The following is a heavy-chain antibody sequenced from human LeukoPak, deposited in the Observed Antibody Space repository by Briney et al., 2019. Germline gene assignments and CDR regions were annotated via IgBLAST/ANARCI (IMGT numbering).Heavy chain of an antibody. Sequence: PSETLSLTCTVSGYSISSGYYWGWIRQPPGKGLEWIGSIYHSGSTYYNPSLKSRVFISVDTSQNQFSLRLSSVTAADTAVYYCARASMRRRYRHNPHYEIDYWGQGTLVTVS. CDR2: IYHSGST. V-gene: IGHV4-38-2*02. CDR1: GYSISSGYY. CDR3: ARASMRRRYRHNPHYEIDY. D-gene: IGHD3-3*01. J-gene: IGHJ4*02.